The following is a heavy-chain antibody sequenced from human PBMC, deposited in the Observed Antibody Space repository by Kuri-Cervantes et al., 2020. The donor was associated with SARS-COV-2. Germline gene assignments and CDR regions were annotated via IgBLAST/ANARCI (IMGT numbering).Heavy chain of an antibody. Sequence: SETLSLTCTVSGGSISSSSYYWGWIRQPPGKGLEWIGSIYYSGSTYYNPSLKSRVTISVDTSKNQFSLKLSSVTAADTAVYYCSSAQGPYYYDSRGYYRFDYWGQGTLVTVSS. CDR3: SSAQGPYYYDSRGYYRFDY. CDR1: GGSISSSSYY. J-gene: IGHJ4*02. V-gene: IGHV4-39*01. CDR2: IYYSGST. D-gene: IGHD3-22*01.